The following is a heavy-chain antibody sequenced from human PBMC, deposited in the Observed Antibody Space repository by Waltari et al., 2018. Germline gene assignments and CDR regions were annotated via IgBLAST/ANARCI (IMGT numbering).Heavy chain of an antibody. Sequence: QVQLVQSGAEVKKPGSSVKVSCKASGGTFSSYAISWVRQAPGQGLEWMGGIILIFGTGNYAPMFQGRVTITADESTSTSYMELSSLRSEDTAVYYCARGDYGGNSYYYYGMDVWGQGTTVTVSS. CDR2: IILIFGTG. CDR1: GGTFSSYA. J-gene: IGHJ6*02. CDR3: ARGDYGGNSYYYYGMDV. V-gene: IGHV1-69*01. D-gene: IGHD4-17*01.